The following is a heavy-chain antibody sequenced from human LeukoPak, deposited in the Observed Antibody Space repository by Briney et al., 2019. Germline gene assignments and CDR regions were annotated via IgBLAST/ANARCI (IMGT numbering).Heavy chain of an antibody. D-gene: IGHD2-21*01. J-gene: IGHJ6*01. CDR1: GFTFSSSP. Sequence: GGSLRLSCAASGFTFSSSPMTWVRQAPGKGLEWVSGISGSGGSTYYADSVKGRFTISRDNSKNTLYLQMNSLRAEDTALYCCVKKRWTDGCDYGAMYVWGQGTTVTVSS. V-gene: IGHV3-23*01. CDR3: VKKRWTDGCDYGAMYV. CDR2: ISGSGGST.